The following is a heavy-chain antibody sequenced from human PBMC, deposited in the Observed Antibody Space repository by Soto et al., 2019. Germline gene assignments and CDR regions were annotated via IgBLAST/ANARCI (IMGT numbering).Heavy chain of an antibody. CDR3: ASHSQAATSDY. J-gene: IGHJ4*02. Sequence: GGSLRLSCAASGFTVSSNYMGWVRQAPGKGLEWVSVIYSGGSTYYADSVKGRFTISRDNSKNTLYLQMNSLRAEDTAVYYCASHSQAATSDYWGQGTLVTVSS. V-gene: IGHV3-53*01. CDR2: IYSGGST. CDR1: GFTVSSNY. D-gene: IGHD6-25*01.